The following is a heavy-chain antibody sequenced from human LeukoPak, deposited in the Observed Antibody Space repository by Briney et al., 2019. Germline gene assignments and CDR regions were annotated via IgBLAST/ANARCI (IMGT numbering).Heavy chain of an antibody. D-gene: IGHD4-17*01. CDR2: INHNSGGT. J-gene: IGHJ4*02. CDR3: ARVVDYGDNGDYFDY. CDR1: GYTFTGYY. Sequence: ASVKVSCKASGYTFTGYYMHWVRQAPGQGLEWMGWINHNSGGTNYAQKFQGRVTMTRGTSISTAYMELSRLRSDDTAVYYCARVVDYGDNGDYFDYWGQGTLVTVSS. V-gene: IGHV1-2*02.